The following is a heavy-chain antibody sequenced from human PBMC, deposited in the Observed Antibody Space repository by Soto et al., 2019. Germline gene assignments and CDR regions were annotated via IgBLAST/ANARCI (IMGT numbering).Heavy chain of an antibody. V-gene: IGHV4-31*03. CDR2: IYYSGST. CDR1: GGSISSGGYY. J-gene: IGHJ4*02. CDR3: ARVNDFRTVDY. D-gene: IGHD3-3*01. Sequence: PSETLSLTCTVSGGSISSGGYYWSWIRQHPGKGLEWIGYIYYSGSTYYNPSLKSRVTISVDTSKNQFSLKLSSVTAADTAVYYCARVNDFRTVDYWGQGTLVTVSS.